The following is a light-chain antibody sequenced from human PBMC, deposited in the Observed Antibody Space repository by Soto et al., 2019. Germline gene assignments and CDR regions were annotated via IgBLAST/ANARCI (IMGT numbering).Light chain of an antibody. CDR2: GVT. CDR1: SSDVGRYKY. Sequence: QSALTQPASVSGSPGQAITISCTGTSSDVGRYKYVSWYQQYSGKAPKLMIYGVTNRPSGVSDRFSGSKSGNTASLTISGLQAEDEGDYYCSSFTTSSTLIFGGGTKLTVL. V-gene: IGLV2-14*03. CDR3: SSFTTSSTLI. J-gene: IGLJ2*01.